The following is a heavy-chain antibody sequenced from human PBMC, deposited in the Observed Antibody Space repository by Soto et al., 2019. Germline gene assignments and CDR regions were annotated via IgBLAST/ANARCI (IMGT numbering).Heavy chain of an antibody. D-gene: IGHD3-22*01. CDR1: GGTFSSYA. CDR2: IIPIFGTA. V-gene: IGHV1-69*01. CDR3: ARQLLEDSSGYYLSYYGIDV. J-gene: IGHJ6*02. Sequence: QVQLVQSGAEVKKPGSSVKVSCKASGGTFSSYAISWVRRAPGQGLEWMGGIIPIFGTANYAQKFQGRVTITADESTSTAYMELSRLISEDTAVYYCARQLLEDSSGYYLSYYGIDVWGQGTTVTVSS.